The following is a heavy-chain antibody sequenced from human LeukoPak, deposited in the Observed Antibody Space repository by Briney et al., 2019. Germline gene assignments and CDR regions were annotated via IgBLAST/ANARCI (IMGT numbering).Heavy chain of an antibody. D-gene: IGHD1/OR15-1a*01. Sequence: SETLSLTCTVAGISISDFHWSWLRQSPEKGLEWIGWITNSGDANYNPSLESRLAMSADTSKSQLFLRVTSVTDADTAVYYCARHVEHAAYFHHWGQGKLVTVSS. V-gene: IGHV4-59*08. CDR1: GISISDFH. J-gene: IGHJ4*02. CDR3: ARHVEHAAYFHH. CDR2: ITNSGDA.